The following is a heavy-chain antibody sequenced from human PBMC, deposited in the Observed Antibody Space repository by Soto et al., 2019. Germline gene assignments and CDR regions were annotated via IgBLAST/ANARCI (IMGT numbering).Heavy chain of an antibody. D-gene: IGHD5-12*01. Sequence: PGGSLRLSCAASGFTFSSYEMNWVRQAPGKGLEWVSYISSSGSTIYYADSVKGRFTISRDNAKNSLYLQMNSLRAEDTAVYYCARDCLATTWDYYGMDVWGQGTTVTVSS. CDR1: GFTFSSYE. CDR3: ARDCLATTWDYYGMDV. CDR2: ISSSGSTI. V-gene: IGHV3-48*03. J-gene: IGHJ6*02.